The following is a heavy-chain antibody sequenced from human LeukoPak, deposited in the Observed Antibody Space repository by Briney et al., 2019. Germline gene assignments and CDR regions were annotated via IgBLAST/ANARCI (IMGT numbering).Heavy chain of an antibody. CDR2: IYYSGST. D-gene: IGHD5-12*01. CDR3: ARRDIVATTIDY. V-gene: IGHV4-39*07. Sequence: SETLSLTCTVSGGSISSSSYYWGWIHQPPGKGLEWIGSIYYSGSTYYNPSLKSRVTISVDTSKNQFSLKLSSVTAADTAVYYCARRDIVATTIDYWGQGTLVTVSS. J-gene: IGHJ4*02. CDR1: GGSISSSSYY.